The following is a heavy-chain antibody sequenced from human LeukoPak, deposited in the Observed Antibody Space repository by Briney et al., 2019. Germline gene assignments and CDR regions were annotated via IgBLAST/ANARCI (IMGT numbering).Heavy chain of an antibody. Sequence: GGSLRLSCAASGFTFSNYGMHWVRQAPGKGLEWVAFIRYDGSNKYYADSVKGRFTISRDNSKNTLYLQMNSLRAEDTAVYYCAKDLGDIVVVPAAIPYGAFDIWGQGTMVTVSS. CDR3: AKDLGDIVVVPAAIPYGAFDI. CDR1: GFTFSNYG. J-gene: IGHJ3*02. CDR2: IRYDGSNK. D-gene: IGHD2-2*01. V-gene: IGHV3-30*02.